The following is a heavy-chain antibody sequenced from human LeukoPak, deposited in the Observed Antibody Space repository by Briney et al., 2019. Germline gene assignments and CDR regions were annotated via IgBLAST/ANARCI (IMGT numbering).Heavy chain of an antibody. CDR1: GYTFTSYA. Sequence: GASVKVSRKASGYTFTSYAMHWVRQAPGQRLEWMGWINAGNGNTKYSQKFQGRVTITRDTSASTAYMELSSLRSEDTAVYYCARVVVVPAAHKRNWFDPWGQGTLVTVSS. CDR2: INAGNGNT. V-gene: IGHV1-3*01. J-gene: IGHJ5*02. CDR3: ARVVVVPAAHKRNWFDP. D-gene: IGHD2-2*01.